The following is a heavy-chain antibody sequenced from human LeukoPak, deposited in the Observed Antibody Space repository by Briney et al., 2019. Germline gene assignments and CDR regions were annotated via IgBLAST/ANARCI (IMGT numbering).Heavy chain of an antibody. V-gene: IGHV4-34*01. CDR3: AREVCTGGHCSDAFDI. CDR2: INHSGST. J-gene: IGHJ3*02. D-gene: IGHD2-8*02. CDR1: VGSFSGYY. Sequence: SETLSLTCAVYVGSFSGYYWSWIRQPPGKGLEWIGEINHSGSTNYNPSLKSRVTISVDTSKNQFSLKLSPVTAADTAVYFCAREVCTGGHCSDAFDIWGQGTMVTVS.